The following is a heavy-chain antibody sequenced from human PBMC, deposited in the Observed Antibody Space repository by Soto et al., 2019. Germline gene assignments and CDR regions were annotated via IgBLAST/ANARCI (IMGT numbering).Heavy chain of an antibody. Sequence: ASETLSLTCTVSGGSISSYYWSWIRQPPGKGLEWIGYIYYSGSTNYNPSLKSRVTISVDTSKNQFSLKLSSVTAADTAVYYCARGTQGVWRFWGQGTLVTVSS. J-gene: IGHJ4*02. CDR2: IYYSGST. CDR3: ARGTQGVWRF. D-gene: IGHD3-10*01. V-gene: IGHV4-59*01. CDR1: GGSISSYY.